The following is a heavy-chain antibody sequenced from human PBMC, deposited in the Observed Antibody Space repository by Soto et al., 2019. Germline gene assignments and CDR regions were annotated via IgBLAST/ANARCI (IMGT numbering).Heavy chain of an antibody. CDR3: ARGPGASGTYHYFFDY. D-gene: IGHD3-10*01. CDR1: GGSLSSFW. CDR2: IYYTGSS. V-gene: IGHV4-59*01. J-gene: IGHJ4*02. Sequence: SETLSLTCTVSGGSLSSFWWSWIRQPPGKGLEWIGYIYYTGSSNYNPSLKSRVTISLDASKNQFSLKLTSVTAAATAVYYCARGPGASGTYHYFFDYWGPGTLVTVSS.